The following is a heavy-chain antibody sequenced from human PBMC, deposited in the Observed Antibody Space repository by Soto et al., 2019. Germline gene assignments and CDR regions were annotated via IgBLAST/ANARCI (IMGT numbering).Heavy chain of an antibody. CDR2: IYYSGIT. V-gene: IGHV4-59*01. D-gene: IGHD2-2*01. CDR1: VVHISCYY. CDR3: ASLPASQYYHGVDV. J-gene: IGHJ6*02. Sequence: SQTLGVTCSICVVHISCYYWNRSRQPPGKGLEWMGHIYYSGITSYNPSLNSRVTISVDMSKNQISLKLGSVTAADTSVYYCASLPASQYYHGVDVWGRGTTVTGSS.